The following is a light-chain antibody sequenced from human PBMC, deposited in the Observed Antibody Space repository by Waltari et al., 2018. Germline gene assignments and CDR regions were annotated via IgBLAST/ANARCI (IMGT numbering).Light chain of an antibody. J-gene: IGLJ1*01. Sequence: QSALTQAPSASGSPGQSVTISCTGTSSDVGGYNYVPWYQQHPGKAPKLIIYEVSKRPSGVPDRFSGSKSGNTASLTVSGLQAEDEADYYCSSYAGRNIVYVFGSGTKVTVL. CDR3: SSYAGRNIVYV. V-gene: IGLV2-8*01. CDR2: EVS. CDR1: SSDVGGYNY.